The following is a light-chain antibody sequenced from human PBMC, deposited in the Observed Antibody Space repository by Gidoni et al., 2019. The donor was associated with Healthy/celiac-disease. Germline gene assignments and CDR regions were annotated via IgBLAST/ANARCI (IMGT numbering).Light chain of an antibody. CDR3: RQRSNWPPIT. J-gene: IGKJ5*01. V-gene: IGKV3-11*01. Sequence: EIVLTQSPATLSLSPGERATLSCRASQSVSSYLAWYQPKPGQAPRLLIYDASNRATGIPARFSGSGSGTDFTLTISSLEPEDFSVYYCRQRSNWPPITFXQXTRLEIK. CDR2: DAS. CDR1: QSVSSY.